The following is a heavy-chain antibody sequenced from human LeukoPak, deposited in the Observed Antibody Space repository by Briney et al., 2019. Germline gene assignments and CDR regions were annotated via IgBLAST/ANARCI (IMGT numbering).Heavy chain of an antibody. CDR1: GFIVSSNY. CDR3: ARTDETAPAEDFQH. D-gene: IGHD2-21*02. CDR2: IYSGGST. Sequence: GGSLRLSCAASGFIVSSNYMSWVRQAPGKGLEWVSVIYSGGSTYYADSVKGRFTISRDNSKNTLYLQMKSLRAEDTAVYYCARTDETAPAEDFQHWGQGTLVTVAS. J-gene: IGHJ1*01. V-gene: IGHV3-53*01.